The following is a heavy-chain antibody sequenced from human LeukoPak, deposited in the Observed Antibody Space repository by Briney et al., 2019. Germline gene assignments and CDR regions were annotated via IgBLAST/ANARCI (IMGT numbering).Heavy chain of an antibody. V-gene: IGHV4-4*09. CDR2: IHSSGST. J-gene: IGHJ4*02. Sequence: NPSETLSLTCSVSGGSISSYYWSWIRQPPGKGLEWIGYIHSSGSTNCNPSLQSRVTISEDTSKNQFSLKLSSVTAADTALYYCARAFWTAYYDYWGQGTLVTVSS. CDR3: ARAFWTAYYDY. D-gene: IGHD3/OR15-3a*01. CDR1: GGSISSYY.